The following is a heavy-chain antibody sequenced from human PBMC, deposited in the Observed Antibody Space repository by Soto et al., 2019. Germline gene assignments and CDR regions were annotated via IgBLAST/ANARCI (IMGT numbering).Heavy chain of an antibody. CDR2: INPNSGGT. J-gene: IGHJ6*02. Sequence: ASVKVSCKASGYTFTGYYMHWVRQAPGQGLEWMGWINPNSGGTNYAQKFQGWVTMTRDTSISTAYMELSRLRSDDTAVYYCARGHPRYCSGGSCGPPIPSGMDVWGQGTTVTVSS. CDR3: ARGHPRYCSGGSCGPPIPSGMDV. D-gene: IGHD2-15*01. V-gene: IGHV1-2*04. CDR1: GYTFTGYY.